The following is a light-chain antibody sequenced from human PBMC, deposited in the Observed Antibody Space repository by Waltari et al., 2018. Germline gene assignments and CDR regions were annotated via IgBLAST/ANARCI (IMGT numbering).Light chain of an antibody. CDR2: GAS. J-gene: IGKJ1*01. CDR1: HNINNF. Sequence: DIQMTQSPSSLSASIGDRVTITCRASHNINNFLSWYQQKVGKAPKLPIYGASTLLPGVPSRFTGSGSGTDYALTITSLQAEDVATYYCQEGSSVRPTFGQGTKVEVK. CDR3: QEGSSVRPT. V-gene: IGKV1-39*01.